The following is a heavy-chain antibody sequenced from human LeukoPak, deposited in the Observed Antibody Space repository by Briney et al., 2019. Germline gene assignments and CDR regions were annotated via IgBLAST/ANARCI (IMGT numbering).Heavy chain of an antibody. D-gene: IGHD4-11*01. Sequence: GGSLRLSCAASGFIFSSYSMSWVRQAPGKGLEWVSVITGSGGNTYYADSVKGRFTISRDNSKNTLYLQMNSLRAEDTAVYYCASSATTVIPRNFDYWGQGTLVTVSS. V-gene: IGHV3-23*01. CDR2: ITGSGGNT. CDR3: ASSATTVIPRNFDY. J-gene: IGHJ4*02. CDR1: GFIFSSYS.